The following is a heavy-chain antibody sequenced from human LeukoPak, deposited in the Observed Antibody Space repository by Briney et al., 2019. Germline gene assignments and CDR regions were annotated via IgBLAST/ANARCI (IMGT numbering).Heavy chain of an antibody. J-gene: IGHJ4*02. CDR1: GGSISSSSYY. V-gene: IGHV4-39*01. CDR2: IYYSRST. Sequence: SETLSLTCTVSGGSISSSSYYWGWIRQPPGKGLEWIGSIYYSRSTYYNPSLKSRVTISVDTSKNQFSLKLSSVTAADTAVYYCARQAPGYSYGYAYWGQGTLVTVSS. D-gene: IGHD5-18*01. CDR3: ARQAPGYSYGYAY.